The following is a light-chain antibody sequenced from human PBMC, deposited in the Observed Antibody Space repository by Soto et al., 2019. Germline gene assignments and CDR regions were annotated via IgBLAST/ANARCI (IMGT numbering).Light chain of an antibody. CDR3: QQYDTSLLT. V-gene: IGKV3-20*01. J-gene: IGKJ4*01. CDR1: QSLSSSY. Sequence: EIVLTQSPGTLSLSPGERATLSCRASQSLSSSYLAWYQQKPGQAPRLLIYGASSRATGIPDRFSGSGSGTDFTLTISRLEPEDFAVYHCQQYDTSLLTFGGGTKVDI. CDR2: GAS.